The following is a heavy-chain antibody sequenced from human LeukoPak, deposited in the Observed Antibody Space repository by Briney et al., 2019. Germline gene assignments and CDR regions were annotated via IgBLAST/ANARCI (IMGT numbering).Heavy chain of an antibody. CDR3: ARDPNCSGGSCYQSWYYYYYMDV. J-gene: IGHJ6*03. D-gene: IGHD2-15*01. V-gene: IGHV3-9*01. CDR1: GFTFDDYA. Sequence: PGRSLRLSCAASGFTFDDYAMHWVRQAPGKGLEWVSGISWKSGSIGYADSVRGRFTISRDNAKNSMYLQMNSLRAEDTAVYYCARDPNCSGGSCYQSWYYYYYMDVWGKGATVTVSS. CDR2: ISWKSGSI.